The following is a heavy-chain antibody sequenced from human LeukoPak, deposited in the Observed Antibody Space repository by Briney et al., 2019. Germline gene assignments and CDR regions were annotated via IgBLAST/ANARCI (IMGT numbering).Heavy chain of an antibody. CDR1: GGSLSSSSYY. J-gene: IGHJ5*02. CDR3: ARGEAYYYDTYNWFDP. D-gene: IGHD3-22*01. CDR2: IYYSGST. V-gene: IGHV4-39*07. Sequence: SETLSLTCTVSGGSLSSSSYYWGWIRQPPGTGLEWIGSIYYSGSTYYNPSLKSRVTISVDTSKNQFSLKLSSVTAADTAVYYCARGEAYYYDTYNWFDPWGQGTLVTVSS.